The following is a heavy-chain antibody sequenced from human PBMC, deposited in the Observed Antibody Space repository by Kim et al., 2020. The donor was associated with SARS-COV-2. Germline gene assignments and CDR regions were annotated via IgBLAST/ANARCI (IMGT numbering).Heavy chain of an antibody. CDR2: FDPVDGET. Sequence: ASVKVSCKASGYTFTNLSMNWVRQAPGKGLEWMGGFDPVDGETIYAQKFQGRVTMTEDKSTDTAYMELSSLRSEDTAVYYCATDQGRGYSSGGNPFDYWGQGTLVTVSS. D-gene: IGHD6-19*01. CDR1: GYTFTNLS. CDR3: ATDQGRGYSSGGNPFDY. V-gene: IGHV1-24*01. J-gene: IGHJ4*02.